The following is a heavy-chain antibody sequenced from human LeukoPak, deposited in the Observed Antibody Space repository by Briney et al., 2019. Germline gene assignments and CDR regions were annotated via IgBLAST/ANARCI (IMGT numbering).Heavy chain of an antibody. CDR3: ARQRLGQTSFYYYYMDV. V-gene: IGHV4-4*09. CDR2: IYTSGST. CDR1: GGSISSYY. Sequence: SETLSLTCTVSGGSISSYYWSWIRQPPGKGLEWIGYIYTSGSTNYNPSLKSRVTISVDTSKNQFSLKLSSVTAADTAVYYCARQRLGQTSFYYYYMDVWGKGTTVTVSS. J-gene: IGHJ6*03. D-gene: IGHD1-1*01.